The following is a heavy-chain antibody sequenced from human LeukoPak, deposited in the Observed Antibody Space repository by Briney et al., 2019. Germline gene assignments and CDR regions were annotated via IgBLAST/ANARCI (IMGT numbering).Heavy chain of an antibody. D-gene: IGHD4-23*01. V-gene: IGHV3-15*01. J-gene: IGHJ4*02. Sequence: GGSLRLSCAGSGFNFQYAWMTWVRQAPGKRLEWVGRIKSKRDGETTDYAALVKSRFSISRDDSKNTVYLQMNSPRTEDTAVYYCTSLVGSPTYWGQGTLVAVSS. CDR3: TSLVGSPTY. CDR1: GFNFQYAW. CDR2: IKSKRDGETT.